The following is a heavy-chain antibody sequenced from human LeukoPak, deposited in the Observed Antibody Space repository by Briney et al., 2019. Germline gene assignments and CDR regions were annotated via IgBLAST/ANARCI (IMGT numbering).Heavy chain of an antibody. CDR2: ISWNSGSI. V-gene: IGHV3-9*01. D-gene: IGHD3-22*01. CDR3: AKDRGVGYYDSSGYSSGFDY. CDR1: GFTFDDYA. Sequence: GRSLRLSCAASGFTFDDYAMHWVRQAPGKGLEWFSGISWNSGSIGYADSVKGRFTISRDNAKNSLYLQMNSLRAEDTALYYCAKDRGVGYYDSSGYSSGFDYWGQGTLVTVSS. J-gene: IGHJ4*02.